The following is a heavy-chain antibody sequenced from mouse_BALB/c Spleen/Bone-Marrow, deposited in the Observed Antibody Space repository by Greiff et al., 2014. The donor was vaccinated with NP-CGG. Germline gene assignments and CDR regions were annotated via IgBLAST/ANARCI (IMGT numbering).Heavy chain of an antibody. CDR3: ARGGISVDY. J-gene: IGHJ2*01. V-gene: IGHV1-80*01. Sequence: VQLQQSGAELVGPGSSVKISCKASGYAFSVYWMNWVKQRPGQGLEWIGQIYPGDGDTNYNGKFKGRATLTADKSSNTAYMQLSSLTSEDSAVYFCARGGISVDYWGQGTTLTVSS. CDR1: GYAFSVYW. CDR2: IYPGDGDT.